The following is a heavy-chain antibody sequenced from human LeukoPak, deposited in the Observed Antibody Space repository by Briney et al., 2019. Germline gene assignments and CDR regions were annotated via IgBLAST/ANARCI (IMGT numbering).Heavy chain of an antibody. CDR2: IYHSGST. Sequence: SETLSLTCAVSGGSISSGGYSWSWIRQPPGKGLEWIGYIYHSGSTNYNPSLKSRVTISVDTSKNQFSLKLSSVTAADTAVYYCAREDCSGTSCSEYVWGQGTTVTVSS. CDR1: GGSISSGGYS. D-gene: IGHD2-2*01. J-gene: IGHJ6*02. V-gene: IGHV4-30-2*01. CDR3: AREDCSGTSCSEYV.